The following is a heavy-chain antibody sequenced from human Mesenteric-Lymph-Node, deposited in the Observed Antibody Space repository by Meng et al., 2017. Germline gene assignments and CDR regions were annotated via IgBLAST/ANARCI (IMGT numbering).Heavy chain of an antibody. CDR3: AKALGWGSSPDY. J-gene: IGHJ4*02. V-gene: IGHV1-2*06. D-gene: IGHD2-21*01. CDR1: GYTFTGYY. CDR2: INPDSGGI. Sequence: QVHLVQSGAEVKKPGASVKVSCKASGYTFTGYYLHWVRQAPGQGLEWMGRINPDSGGINYAQKFQGRVIMTRDTSISTAYMELSSLGFDDTAVYYCAKALGWGSSPDYWGQGILVTVSS.